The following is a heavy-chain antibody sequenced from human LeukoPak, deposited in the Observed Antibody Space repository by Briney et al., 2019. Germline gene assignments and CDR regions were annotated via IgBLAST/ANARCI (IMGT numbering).Heavy chain of an antibody. CDR1: GYTFTDYY. D-gene: IGHD3-10*01. V-gene: IGHV1-2*02. Sequence: GASVKVSCKASGYTFTDYYMHWVRPAPGQGLEWMGWINPDSGGTDYAQKFQGRVTMTRDTSISTAYMELRRLRSDDTAVFYCARDAYYGSGSYPYWGQGTLVTVSS. J-gene: IGHJ4*02. CDR3: ARDAYYGSGSYPY. CDR2: INPDSGGT.